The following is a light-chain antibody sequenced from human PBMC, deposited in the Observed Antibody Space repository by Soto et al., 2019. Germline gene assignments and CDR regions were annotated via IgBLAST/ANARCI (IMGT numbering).Light chain of an antibody. CDR1: QSILNH. J-gene: IGKJ4*01. CDR2: GAS. V-gene: IGKV1-39*01. Sequence: DIQMTQSPSSLSASVGDRVTITCRASQSILNHLNWYQQKSGKDPKLLIYGASSLQGEVPSRFSGSGSGTDFTLTISSLQPEDFANYYCQPSFSDPLTFGGGTEVEI. CDR3: QPSFSDPLT.